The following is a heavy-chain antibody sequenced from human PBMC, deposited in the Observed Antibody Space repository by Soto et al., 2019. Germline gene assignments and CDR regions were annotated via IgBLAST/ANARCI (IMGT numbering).Heavy chain of an antibody. CDR2: IIPIFGTA. CDR3: ARALYGGNAHFGY. D-gene: IGHD4-17*01. Sequence: ASVKVSCKASGGTFSSYAISWVRQAPGQGLEWMGGIIPIFGTANYAQKFQGRVTITADESTSTAYMELSSLRSEDTAVYYCARALYGGNAHFGYWGQGTLVTVSS. CDR1: GGTFSSYA. J-gene: IGHJ4*02. V-gene: IGHV1-69*13.